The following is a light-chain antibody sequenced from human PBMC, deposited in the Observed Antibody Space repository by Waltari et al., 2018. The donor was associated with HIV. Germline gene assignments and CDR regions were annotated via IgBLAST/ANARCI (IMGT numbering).Light chain of an antibody. V-gene: IGLV1-44*01. CDR3: AAWDDSLNGRAV. J-gene: IGLJ7*01. CDR2: TNS. Sequence: QSVLTQPPSASGTPGQRVTIPCSGSSPNIGSNTVNWYQQLPVTAPKLLIYTNSHRPSGVPDRFSGSKSGTSASLAISGLQSEDEADYYCAAWDDSLNGRAVFGGGTHLTVL. CDR1: SPNIGSNT.